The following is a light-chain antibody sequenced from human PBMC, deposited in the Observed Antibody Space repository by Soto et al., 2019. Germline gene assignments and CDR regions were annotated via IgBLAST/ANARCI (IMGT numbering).Light chain of an antibody. J-gene: IGLJ3*02. CDR1: SSNIGRNY. CDR2: RNN. V-gene: IGLV1-47*01. CDR3: VAWDDSLNSWV. Sequence: QAVLTQPPSASGIPGQSVTISCSGSSSNIGRNYVYWCQQLPGTAPKVVIYRNNQRPSGVPDRFSGSKSGTSASLAVGGLRSEDEADYYCVAWDDSLNSWVFGGGTKLTVL.